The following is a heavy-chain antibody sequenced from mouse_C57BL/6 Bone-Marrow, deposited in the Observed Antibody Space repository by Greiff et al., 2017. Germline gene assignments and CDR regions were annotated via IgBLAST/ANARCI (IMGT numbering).Heavy chain of an antibody. J-gene: IGHJ3*01. V-gene: IGHV1-63*01. Sequence: VQLQQSGAELVRPGTSVKMSCKASGYTFTNYWIGWAKQRPGHGLEWIGDIYPGGGYTNYNEKFKGKATLTADKSSSTAYMQFSSLTSEDSAIYYCARSYGSSYSWFAYWGQGTLVTVSA. CDR3: ARSYGSSYSWFAY. D-gene: IGHD1-1*01. CDR2: IYPGGGYT. CDR1: GYTFTNYW.